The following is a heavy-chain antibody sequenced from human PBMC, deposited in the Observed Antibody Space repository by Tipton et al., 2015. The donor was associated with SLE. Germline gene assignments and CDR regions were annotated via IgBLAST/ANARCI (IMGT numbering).Heavy chain of an antibody. J-gene: IGHJ4*02. CDR2: IRYDGSNK. CDR3: AKDSDYDFWSGWV. D-gene: IGHD3-3*01. Sequence: SLKLSCAASGFTFSSYGMHWVRQAPGKGLEWVAFIRYDGSNKYYADSVKGRFTISRDNSKNTLYLQMNSLRAEDTAVYYCAKDSDYDFWSGWVWGQGTLVTVSS. CDR1: GFTFSSYG. V-gene: IGHV3-30*02.